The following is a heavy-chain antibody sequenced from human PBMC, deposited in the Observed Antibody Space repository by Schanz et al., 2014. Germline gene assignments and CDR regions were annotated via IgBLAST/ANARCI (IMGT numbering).Heavy chain of an antibody. J-gene: IGHJ4*02. D-gene: IGHD5-12*01. CDR2: IIPIFGIT. CDR1: GGTFNSYT. V-gene: IGHV1-69*02. Sequence: QVQLVQSGAEVKKPGSSVKVSCKASGGTFNSYTINWVRQAPGQGLEWMGRIIPIFGITNYAQNFQGRVTISADNSTSTAYMELSSLRSEDTAVYYCASGSVGGGNDYRGPLAYWGQGILVTVSS. CDR3: ASGSVGGGNDYRGPLAY.